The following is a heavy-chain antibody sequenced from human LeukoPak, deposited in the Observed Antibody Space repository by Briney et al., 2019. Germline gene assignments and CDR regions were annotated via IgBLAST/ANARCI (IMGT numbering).Heavy chain of an antibody. D-gene: IGHD3-22*01. Sequence: PSETLSLTCAVYGGSFSGYYWSWIRQPPGKGLEWIGEINHSGSTNYNPSLKSRVTISVDTSKNQFSLKLSSVTAADTAVYYCATTRDYYDSSGLLEYFQHWGQGTLATVSS. V-gene: IGHV4-34*01. CDR1: GGSFSGYY. J-gene: IGHJ1*01. CDR3: ATTRDYYDSSGLLEYFQH. CDR2: INHSGST.